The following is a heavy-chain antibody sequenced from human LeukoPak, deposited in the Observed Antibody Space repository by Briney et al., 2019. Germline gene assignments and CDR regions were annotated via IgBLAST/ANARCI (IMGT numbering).Heavy chain of an antibody. D-gene: IGHD3-22*01. Sequence: GGSLRLSRAASGFTFRSYWMHWVRQAPGKGLAWVSRIIRDGSSTSYADSVKGRFTISRDNAKNTLYLQMNSLRAEDTAVYYCVRDGDHYDFDFWGQGTLVTVSS. CDR1: GFTFRSYW. V-gene: IGHV3-74*01. CDR2: IIRDGSST. J-gene: IGHJ4*02. CDR3: VRDGDHYDFDF.